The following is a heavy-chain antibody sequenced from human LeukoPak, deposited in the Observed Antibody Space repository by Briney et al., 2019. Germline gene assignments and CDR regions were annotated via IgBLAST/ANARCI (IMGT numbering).Heavy chain of an antibody. J-gene: IGHJ4*02. CDR1: GFTVSSNE. V-gene: IGHV3-30*02. CDR2: IPFDGSRQ. CDR3: ATVQVLGELSLWNDY. D-gene: IGHD3-16*02. Sequence: GGSLRLSCAASGFTVSSNEMSWVRQAPGKGLEWMAFIPFDGSRQYYADSVKGRFIISRDNSKQTLYLQINNLRAEDTAVYYCATVQVLGELSLWNDYWGQGTLVTVSS.